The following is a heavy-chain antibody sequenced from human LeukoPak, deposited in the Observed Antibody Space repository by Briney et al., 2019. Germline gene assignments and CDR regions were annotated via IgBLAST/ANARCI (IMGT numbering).Heavy chain of an antibody. CDR1: GFTFSDYW. V-gene: IGHV3-74*01. Sequence: GGSLTLSCAASGFTFSDYWMHWVRQAPGKGLVWVSRINSDGSRTSYADSVRGRFTISRDNAKNTLYLQMNSLRAEDTAVYYCARGPMVRTNLFDYWGQGTLVTVSS. J-gene: IGHJ4*02. D-gene: IGHD3-10*01. CDR3: ARGPMVRTNLFDY. CDR2: INSDGSRT.